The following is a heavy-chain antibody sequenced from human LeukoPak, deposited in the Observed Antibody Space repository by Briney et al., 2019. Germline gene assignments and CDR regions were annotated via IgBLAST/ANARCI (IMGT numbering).Heavy chain of an antibody. Sequence: GWSLRLSCGAPGFTFSSYLMHLVRQAPGKGLGVVSRINSDGSSTSYADSVKGRFTISRDNAKNTLYLQMNSLRAEDTAVYYCARIVVTRSGWFDPWGQGTLVTVSS. CDR3: ARIVVTRSGWFDP. V-gene: IGHV3-74*01. CDR1: GFTFSSYL. CDR2: INSDGSST. J-gene: IGHJ5*02. D-gene: IGHD3-22*01.